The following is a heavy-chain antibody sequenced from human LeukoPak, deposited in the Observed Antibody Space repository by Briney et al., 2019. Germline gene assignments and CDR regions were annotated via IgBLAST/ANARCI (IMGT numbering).Heavy chain of an antibody. D-gene: IGHD3-10*01. CDR3: ARGYGSGSYYGY. CDR2: INRGGST. CDR1: GGSFSGYY. V-gene: IGHV4-34*01. J-gene: IGHJ4*02. Sequence: SETLSLTCAVYGGSFSGYYWSWIRQPPGKGLEWIGEINRGGSTNYNPSLKSRVTISVDTSKNQFSLKLSSVTAADTAVYYCARGYGSGSYYGYWGQGTLVTVSS.